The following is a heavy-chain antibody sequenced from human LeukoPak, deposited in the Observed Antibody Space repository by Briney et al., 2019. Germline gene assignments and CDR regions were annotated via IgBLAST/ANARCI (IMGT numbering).Heavy chain of an antibody. CDR2: IRSKANSYAT. J-gene: IGHJ6*02. CDR3: TKRIAAYGMDV. CDR1: GFTFSGSA. V-gene: IGHV3-73*01. Sequence: GGSLRLSCAASGFTFSGSAMLWVRQASGKGLEWVGRIRSKANSYATAYAASVKGRFTISRDDSKNTAYLQMNSLKTEDTAVYYCTKRIAAYGMDVWGQGTTVTVSS. D-gene: IGHD6-13*01.